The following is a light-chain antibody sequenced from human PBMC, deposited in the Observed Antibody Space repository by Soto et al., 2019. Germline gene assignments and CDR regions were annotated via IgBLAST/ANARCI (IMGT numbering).Light chain of an antibody. CDR3: QQSYSTPRT. CDR2: APS. J-gene: IGKJ1*01. CDR1: QSISSY. V-gene: IGKV1-39*01. Sequence: DIQMTQSPSSLSASVGDRVTITCRASQSISSYLNWYQQKPGKAPKLLIYAPSILQSGVPSRFSGSGSGTDFTLTITSLQPEDFATYYCQQSYSTPRTFGQGTKVDI.